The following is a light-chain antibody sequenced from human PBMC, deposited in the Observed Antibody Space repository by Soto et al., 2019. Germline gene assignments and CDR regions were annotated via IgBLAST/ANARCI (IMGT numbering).Light chain of an antibody. Sequence: DIVVTQSPDSLALSLGEKVTINCKSSQSVFYESNNRNYLAWYQQKPGQPPKLLIYWASARESGVPDRFSGSGSGTDFTLTISSLQAEDVAVYYCHQYYGSLPTFGQGIKVELK. J-gene: IGKJ1*01. CDR2: WAS. V-gene: IGKV4-1*01. CDR1: QSVFYESNNRNY. CDR3: HQYYGSLPT.